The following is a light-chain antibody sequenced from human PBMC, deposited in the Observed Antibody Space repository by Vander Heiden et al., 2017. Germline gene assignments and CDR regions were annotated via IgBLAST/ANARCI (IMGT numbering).Light chain of an antibody. CDR3: QAWDSSTAV. Sequence: SFELTQPPSLSVSTGQTASILCSASKLGDKSVAWYQQRPGQSPVLVMSQNKKRPSGIPERFYGSNSGNTATLTISGTQAMDEADYYCQAWDSSTAVFGGGT. CDR2: QNK. CDR1: KLGDKS. J-gene: IGLJ2*01. V-gene: IGLV3-1*01.